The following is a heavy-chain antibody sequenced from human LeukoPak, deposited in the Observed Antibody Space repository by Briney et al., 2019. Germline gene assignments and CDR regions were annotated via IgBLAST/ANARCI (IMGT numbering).Heavy chain of an antibody. D-gene: IGHD3-10*01. CDR2: ISPNTGGT. CDR1: GYTFTGYY. Sequence: ASVKVSCKTSGYTFTGYYIHWVRLAPGQGLEWMGWISPNTGGTNYAQNFQGRVTMTRDTSISIAYMDLSRLTSDDTAVYYCARDWGLSGSYYGFSDYWGQGTLVTVSS. V-gene: IGHV1-2*02. CDR3: ARDWGLSGSYYGFSDY. J-gene: IGHJ4*02.